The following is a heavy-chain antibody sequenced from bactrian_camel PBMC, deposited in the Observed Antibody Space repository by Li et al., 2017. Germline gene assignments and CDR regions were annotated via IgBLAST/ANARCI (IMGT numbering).Heavy chain of an antibody. V-gene: IGHV3S40*01. D-gene: IGHD5*01. CDR3: AAGIPPDSQIRVVSLFPIFGY. CDR1: GYTYSSYC. Sequence: VQLVESGGGSVQSGGSLRLACRLSGYTYSSYCVGWFRQAPGRALEWVSSISSGGGSAYYAVDVSGRFTISRDNAKNTLYLELNSLKPEDTAMYYCAAGIPPDSQIRVVSLFPIFGYWGQGTQVTVS. J-gene: IGHJ6*01. CDR2: ISSGGGSA.